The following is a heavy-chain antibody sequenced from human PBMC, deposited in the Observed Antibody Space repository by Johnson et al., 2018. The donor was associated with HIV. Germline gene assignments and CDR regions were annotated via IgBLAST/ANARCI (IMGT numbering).Heavy chain of an antibody. CDR2: IYSGGST. Sequence: EVQLVESGGGLIQPGGSLRLSCAVSWFSVSSNYMSWVRQAPGKGLEWVSVIYSGGSTYYADSVKGRFTISRDNSKNTLYLQMNSLRAEDPEYYYDSSGYYTNNGAFDIWGQGTMVTVSS. CDR1: WFSVSSNY. J-gene: IGHJ3*02. D-gene: IGHD3-22*01. V-gene: IGHV3-53*01. CDR3: DSSGYYTNNGAFDI.